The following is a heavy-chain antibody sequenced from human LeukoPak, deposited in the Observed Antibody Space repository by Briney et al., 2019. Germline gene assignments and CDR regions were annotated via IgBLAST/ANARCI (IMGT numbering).Heavy chain of an antibody. CDR1: GYTFTGYY. Sequence: ASVKVSCEASGYTFTGYYMHWVRQAPGQGLEWMGWINPNSGGTNYAQKFQGRVTMTRDTSISTAYMELSRLRSDDTAVYYCARDLYALHNWFDPWGQGTLVTVSS. J-gene: IGHJ5*02. V-gene: IGHV1-2*02. D-gene: IGHD3-16*01. CDR2: INPNSGGT. CDR3: ARDLYALHNWFDP.